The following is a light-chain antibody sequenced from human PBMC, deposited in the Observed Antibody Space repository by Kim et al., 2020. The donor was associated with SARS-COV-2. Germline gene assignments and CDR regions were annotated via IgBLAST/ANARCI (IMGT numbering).Light chain of an antibody. J-gene: IGLJ3*02. CDR2: QDT. CDR1: KLGDKY. V-gene: IGLV3-1*01. Sequence: VSVSPGQTVTITCSGDKLGDKYSSWYQQQPGQAPVLVIYQDTKRPSGIPERFAGSNSGNTATLTISGAQAMDEADYYCQAWDNTWVFGGGTQMTV. CDR3: QAWDNTWV.